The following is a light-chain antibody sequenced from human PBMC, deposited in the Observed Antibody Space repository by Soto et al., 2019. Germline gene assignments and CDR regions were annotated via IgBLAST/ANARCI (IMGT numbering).Light chain of an antibody. J-gene: IGKJ1*01. CDR1: QSVSNNY. CDR3: QKYGSSGT. CDR2: GAS. V-gene: IGKV3-20*01. Sequence: EIVLTQSPGTLSLSPGERATLSCRASQSVSNNYLAWYQQKPGQAPRLLIYGASNRATGIPDRFSGSGSGTDFNLTISRLEPEHFAVYYCQKYGSSGTLAQWTKVDIK.